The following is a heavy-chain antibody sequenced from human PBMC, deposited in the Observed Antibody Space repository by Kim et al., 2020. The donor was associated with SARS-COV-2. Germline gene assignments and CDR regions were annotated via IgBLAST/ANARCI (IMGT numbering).Heavy chain of an antibody. CDR2: INHSGST. CDR3: ATRYYDILTGYPADY. J-gene: IGHJ4*02. Sequence: SETLSLTCAVYGGSFSGYYWSWIRQPPGKGLEWIGEINHSGSTNYNPSLKSRVTISVDTSKNQFSLKLSSVTAADTAVYYCATRYYDILTGYPADYWGQGTLVTVSS. CDR1: GGSFSGYY. D-gene: IGHD3-9*01. V-gene: IGHV4-34*01.